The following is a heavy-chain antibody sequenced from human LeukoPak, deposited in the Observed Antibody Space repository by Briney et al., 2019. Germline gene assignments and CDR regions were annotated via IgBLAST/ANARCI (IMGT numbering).Heavy chain of an antibody. CDR2: ISAYNDNT. CDR3: ARVHYDILTGYSYFDY. Sequence: GASVKVSCKAYGYTFTSYGISWVRQAPGQGLEWMGWISAYNDNTNYAQKLQGRVTMTTDTSTSTAYMELRRLRSDETAAYYCARVHYDILTGYSYFDYWGQGTLVTVSS. CDR1: GYTFTSYG. V-gene: IGHV1-18*01. D-gene: IGHD3-9*01. J-gene: IGHJ4*02.